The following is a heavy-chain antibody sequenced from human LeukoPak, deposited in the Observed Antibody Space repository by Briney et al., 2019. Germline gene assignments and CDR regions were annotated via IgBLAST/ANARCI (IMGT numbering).Heavy chain of an antibody. D-gene: IGHD3-10*01. CDR2: IRSTANGYAT. CDR1: GFTFSGSA. V-gene: IGHV3-73*01. CDR3: TGNYYGSGSYADFGY. Sequence: GGSLRLSCAASGFTFSGSALHWVRQASGKGLEWVGRIRSTANGYATAYAASVKGRFTISRDDSKNTAYLQMDSLKTEDTAVYYCTGNYYGSGSYADFGYWGQGTLVTVSS. J-gene: IGHJ4*02.